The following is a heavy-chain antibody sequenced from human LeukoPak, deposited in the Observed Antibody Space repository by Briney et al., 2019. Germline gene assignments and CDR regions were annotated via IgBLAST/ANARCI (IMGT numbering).Heavy chain of an antibody. CDR1: GFTFSSYA. CDR2: INHSGSN. J-gene: IGHJ4*02. Sequence: PGGSLRLSCAASGFTFSSYAMSWLRQAPGKGLEWIGEINHSGSNNYNPSLKSRVTISVDTSKNQFSLKLSSVTAADTAVYYCARELPQRYSYGFPPREYYFDYWGQGTLVTVSS. D-gene: IGHD5-18*01. V-gene: IGHV4-34*01. CDR3: ARELPQRYSYGFPPREYYFDY.